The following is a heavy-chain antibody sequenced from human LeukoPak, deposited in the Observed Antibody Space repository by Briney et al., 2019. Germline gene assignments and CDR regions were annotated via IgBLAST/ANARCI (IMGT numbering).Heavy chain of an antibody. CDR3: ARGITPPSCSGGSCYSHWFDP. V-gene: IGHV4-34*01. J-gene: IGHJ5*02. Sequence: SETLSLTCAVYGGSFSGYYWSWIRQPPGKGLEWIGEINHSGSTNYNPSLKSRVTISVDTSKNQFSLKLSSVTAADTAVYYCARGITPPSCSGGSCYSHWFDPWGQGTLVTVSS. CDR1: GGSFSGYY. D-gene: IGHD2-15*01. CDR2: INHSGST.